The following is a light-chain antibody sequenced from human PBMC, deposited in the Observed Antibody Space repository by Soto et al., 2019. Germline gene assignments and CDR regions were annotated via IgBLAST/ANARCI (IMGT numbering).Light chain of an antibody. CDR1: SNDVGGYNY. CDR3: SSCTGSSTYV. CDR2: DVS. V-gene: IGLV2-14*03. J-gene: IGLJ1*01. Sequence: QSVLTQPASVSGSPGQSITISCTGTSNDVGGYNYVSWYQQHPGKAPKLMIYDVSNRPSGVSNRLSGSKSANTASLTISGLQTEDESDYYCSSCTGSSTYVFGTVTKVTVL.